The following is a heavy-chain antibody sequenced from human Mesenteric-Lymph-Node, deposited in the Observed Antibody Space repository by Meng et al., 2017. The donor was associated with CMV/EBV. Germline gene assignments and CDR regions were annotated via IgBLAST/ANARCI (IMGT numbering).Heavy chain of an antibody. Sequence: SETLSLTCTVSGGSISSGSYYWSWIRQPPGKGLEWIGYIYYSGSTNYNPSLKSRVTISVDTSKNQFSLKLSSVTAADTAVYYCARELSTSCCEAFDIWGQGTMVTVSS. J-gene: IGHJ3*02. D-gene: IGHD2-2*01. CDR1: GGSISSGSYY. V-gene: IGHV4-61*01. CDR3: ARELSTSCCEAFDI. CDR2: IYYSGST.